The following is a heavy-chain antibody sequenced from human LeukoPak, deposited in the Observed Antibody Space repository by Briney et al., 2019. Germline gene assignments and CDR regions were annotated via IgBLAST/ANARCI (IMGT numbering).Heavy chain of an antibody. J-gene: IGHJ4*02. Sequence: PGGSLRLSCTASGFTFGDYVLTWVRQAPGKGLEWVGFMRNRAHGGTTEYAASVKGRFTVSRDDSKSTAYLQMNSLKPEDTAVYYCARASAGWYGLFDLWGQGTLVPVSS. D-gene: IGHD6-19*01. CDR1: GFTFGDYV. V-gene: IGHV3-49*04. CDR2: MRNRAHGGTT. CDR3: ARASAGWYGLFDL.